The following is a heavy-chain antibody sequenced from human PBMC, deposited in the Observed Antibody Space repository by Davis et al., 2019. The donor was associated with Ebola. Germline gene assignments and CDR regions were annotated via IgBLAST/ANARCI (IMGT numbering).Heavy chain of an antibody. Sequence: GESLKISCASSGFTFSSYSMNWVRQAPGKGLEWVSSISSSSSYIYYADSVKGRFTISRDNAKNSLYLQMNSLRAEDTAVYYCAREDSSGYYRYWGQGTLVTVSS. CDR3: AREDSSGYYRY. D-gene: IGHD3-22*01. CDR2: ISSSSSYI. V-gene: IGHV3-21*04. CDR1: GFTFSSYS. J-gene: IGHJ4*02.